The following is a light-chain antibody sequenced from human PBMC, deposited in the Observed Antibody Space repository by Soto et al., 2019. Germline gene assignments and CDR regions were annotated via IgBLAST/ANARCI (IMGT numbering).Light chain of an antibody. V-gene: IGKV1-5*03. J-gene: IGKJ1*01. CDR2: KTS. CDR3: QHYKDYSWT. Sequence: DIHMTQSPSTLSASVGDRVTITCRASQSISSWLAWYQQKPGKAPKLLIYKTSSLETGVPSRFSGSGSGTEFTITISSLQPDDFATYYCQHYKDYSWTFGQGTKVEVK. CDR1: QSISSW.